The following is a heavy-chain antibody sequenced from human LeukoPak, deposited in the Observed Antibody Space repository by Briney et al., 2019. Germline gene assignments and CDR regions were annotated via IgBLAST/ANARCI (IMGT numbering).Heavy chain of an antibody. CDR3: ARDRQGPGYSYVEYYFDY. J-gene: IGHJ4*02. Sequence: PGGSLRLSCAASGLTFSSYGMHWVRQAPGKGLEWVAVIWYDGSNKYYADSVKGRFTISRDNSKNTLYLQMNSLRAEDTAVYYCARDRQGPGYSYVEYYFDYWGQGTLVTVSS. CDR2: IWYDGSNK. CDR1: GLTFSSYG. V-gene: IGHV3-33*08. D-gene: IGHD5-18*01.